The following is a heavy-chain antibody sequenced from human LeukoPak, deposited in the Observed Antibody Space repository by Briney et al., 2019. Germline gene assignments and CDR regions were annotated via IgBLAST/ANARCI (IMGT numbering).Heavy chain of an antibody. J-gene: IGHJ4*02. CDR1: RYTFTGYY. CDR2: INPNSGGT. CDR3: ASRTTGGY. Sequence: GASAKVSCKASRYTFTGYYMHSVRQAPGQGLEWMGWINPNSGGTNYAQKFQSRATMTRDTSISTAYMELSRPRSDDTAVYYCASRTTGGYWGQGTLVTVSS. V-gene: IGHV1-2*02. D-gene: IGHD1-7*01.